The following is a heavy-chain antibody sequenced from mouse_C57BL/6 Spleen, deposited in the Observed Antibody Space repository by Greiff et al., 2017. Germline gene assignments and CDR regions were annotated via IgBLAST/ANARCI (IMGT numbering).Heavy chain of an antibody. V-gene: IGHV1-47*01. Sequence: QVQLQQSGAELVKPGASVKMSCKASGYTFTTYPIEWMKQNHGKSLEWIGNFHPYNDDTKYNEKFKGKATLTVEKSSSTVYLELSRLTSDDSAFYYCARGAPYYGSSYGYFDVGGTGTTVTVSS. D-gene: IGHD1-1*01. J-gene: IGHJ1*03. CDR1: GYTFTTYP. CDR3: ARGAPYYGSSYGYFDV. CDR2: FHPYNDDT.